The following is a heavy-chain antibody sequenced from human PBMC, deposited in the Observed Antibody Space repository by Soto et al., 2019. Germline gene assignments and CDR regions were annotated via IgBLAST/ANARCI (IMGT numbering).Heavy chain of an antibody. CDR2: IIPILGET. Sequence: QVQLVQSGAEVKKPGSSVRVSCKASGTIFSSYTISWVRQPPGQGLEWMGRIIPILGETNSAQKFQDRVTLTADKSTNTAYMELNSLRLEDTAVYYCARGLGGRMDDWGQGTTVTVSS. D-gene: IGHD3-16*01. V-gene: IGHV1-69*08. J-gene: IGHJ6*02. CDR1: GTIFSSYT. CDR3: ARGLGGRMDD.